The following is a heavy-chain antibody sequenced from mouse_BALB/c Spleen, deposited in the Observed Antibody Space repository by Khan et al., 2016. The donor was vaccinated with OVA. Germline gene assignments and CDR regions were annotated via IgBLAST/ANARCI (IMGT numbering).Heavy chain of an antibody. CDR3: ARVDGYYRYFDV. Sequence: EVELVESGGGLVKPGGSLKLSCAASGFTFSSYAMSWVRQTPEKRLEWVATISSGGSYTYYPDSVKGRFTISRDNAKNTLYLQMSSLRSEDTATYYCARVDGYYRYFDVWGAGTTVTVSS. CDR1: GFTFSSYA. D-gene: IGHD2-3*01. V-gene: IGHV5-9-1*01. CDR2: ISSGGSYT. J-gene: IGHJ1*01.